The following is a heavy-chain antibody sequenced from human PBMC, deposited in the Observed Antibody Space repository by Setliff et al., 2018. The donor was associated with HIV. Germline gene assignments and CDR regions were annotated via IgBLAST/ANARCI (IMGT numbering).Heavy chain of an antibody. CDR3: ARRAGFSEGSGYWFY. J-gene: IGHJ4*02. D-gene: IGHD3-22*01. Sequence: SETLSLTCTVSGDSINSGPYSWGWIRQPPGKGLESIGSISYGGNTYYNPSLKSRVLISGDTSKNQFALKLSSVTAADTGVYYCARRAGFSEGSGYWFYWGQGTLVTAPQ. V-gene: IGHV4-39*01. CDR1: GDSINSGPYS. CDR2: ISYGGNT.